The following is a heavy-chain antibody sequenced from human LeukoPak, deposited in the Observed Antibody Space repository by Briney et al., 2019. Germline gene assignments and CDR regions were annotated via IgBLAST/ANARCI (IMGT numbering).Heavy chain of an antibody. Sequence: ASVKVSCKASGYTFTSYYMHWVRQAPGQGLEWMGIINPSGGSTSYAQKFQGRVTMTRDMSTSTDYIELSSLRSEDTAVYYCARDNSVEDTAWWFDPWGQGTLVTVSS. CDR2: INPSGGST. J-gene: IGHJ5*02. D-gene: IGHD4-23*01. CDR3: ARDNSVEDTAWWFDP. CDR1: GYTFTSYY. V-gene: IGHV1-46*01.